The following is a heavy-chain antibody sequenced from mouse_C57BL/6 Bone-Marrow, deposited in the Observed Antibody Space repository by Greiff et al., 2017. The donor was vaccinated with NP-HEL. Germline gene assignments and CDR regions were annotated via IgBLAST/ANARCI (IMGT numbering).Heavy chain of an antibody. CDR1: GYTFTGYW. D-gene: IGHD1-1*01. J-gene: IGHJ3*01. Sequence: VQLQQSGAELMKPGASVKLSCKATGYTFTGYWIEWVKQRPGHGLEWIGEILPGSGSTNYNAKFKGKATFTADTSSNTAYMHLSSLTTEDSAIDYGARAPYYYGSSYGAYWGQGTLVTVSA. V-gene: IGHV1-9*01. CDR2: ILPGSGST. CDR3: ARAPYYYGSSYGAY.